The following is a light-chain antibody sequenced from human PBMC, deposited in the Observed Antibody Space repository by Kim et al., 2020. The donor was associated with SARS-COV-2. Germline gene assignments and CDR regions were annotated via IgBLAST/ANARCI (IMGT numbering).Light chain of an antibody. CDR1: SSNIGAGYD. V-gene: IGLV1-40*01. J-gene: IGLJ1*01. CDR2: VNN. Sequence: GVTISCTGSSSNIGAGYDVHWYQQLPGAAPKLLIYVNNNRPSGVPDRLSASKSGTSASLAITGLQAEDEADYYCQSYDSSLSAYVFGTGTKVTVL. CDR3: QSYDSSLSAYV.